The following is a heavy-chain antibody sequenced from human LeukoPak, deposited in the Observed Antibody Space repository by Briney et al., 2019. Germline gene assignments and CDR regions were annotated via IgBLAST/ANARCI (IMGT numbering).Heavy chain of an antibody. CDR1: GFTFSDYY. CDR3: ARDNYDFWSGYYYYYMDV. CDR2: ISSSGSTI. J-gene: IGHJ6*03. D-gene: IGHD3-3*01. Sequence: GGSLRLSCAASGFTFSDYYMSWLRQAPGKGLEWVSYISSSGSTIYYADSGKGRFTISRDNPNNSLYLQMNSLRAEDTAVYYCARDNYDFWSGYYYYYMDVWGKGTTVTVSS. V-gene: IGHV3-11*01.